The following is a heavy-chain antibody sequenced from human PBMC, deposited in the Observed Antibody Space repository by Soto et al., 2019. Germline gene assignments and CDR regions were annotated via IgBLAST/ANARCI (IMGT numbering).Heavy chain of an antibody. CDR3: TRDASRDSSARGWFAP. Sequence: GGSLRLSCAASGFTFRSFTMNWVRQAPGKGLEWVSTISSNSAYIYYTDALRGRFTISRDNAKNSLHLQMNSLRAEDTAVYYCTRDASRDSSARGWFAPWGPGTLVTVSS. CDR1: GFTFRSFT. D-gene: IGHD6-13*01. CDR2: ISSNSAYI. V-gene: IGHV3-21*01. J-gene: IGHJ5*02.